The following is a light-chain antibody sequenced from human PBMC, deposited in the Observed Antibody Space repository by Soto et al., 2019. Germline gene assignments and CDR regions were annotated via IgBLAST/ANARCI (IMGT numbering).Light chain of an antibody. CDR2: AIS. V-gene: IGKV1-39*01. CDR1: QSITNY. CDR3: QQSYSTPYT. J-gene: IGKJ2*01. Sequence: DIHVTHSPSSLSASVGDRVTITCRASQSITNYLNWYQQKPGEAPKLLMYAISTLQSGVPSRFGGSGSGTEFTLTISSLQPDDFATYYCQQSYSTPYTFGQGTKVDIK.